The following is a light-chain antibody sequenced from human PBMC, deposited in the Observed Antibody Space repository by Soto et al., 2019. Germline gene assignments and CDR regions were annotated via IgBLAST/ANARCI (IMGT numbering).Light chain of an antibody. V-gene: IGKV1-5*03. CDR3: QHYNSYSEA. Sequence: DIQMTQSPSTLSGHEGDRVTITCRASQTISSWLAWYPQKPGKAPKLLIYKASTLKSGVPSRFSGSGSGTEFTLTISSLQPDDFATYYCQHYNSYSEAFGQGTKVDIK. J-gene: IGKJ1*01. CDR2: KAS. CDR1: QTISSW.